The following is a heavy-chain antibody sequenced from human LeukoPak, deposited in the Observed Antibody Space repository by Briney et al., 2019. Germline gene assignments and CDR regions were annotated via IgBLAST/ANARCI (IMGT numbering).Heavy chain of an antibody. Sequence: PGGSLRLSCAASGFTFSSYGMHWVRQAPGKGLEWVAFIRYDGSNKYYADSVKGRFTISRDNSKNTLYLQMNSLRAEDTAVYYCAKADPEWREWLLIADAFDIWGQGTMVTVPS. D-gene: IGHD3-3*01. CDR2: IRYDGSNK. CDR1: GFTFSSYG. V-gene: IGHV3-30*02. CDR3: AKADPEWREWLLIADAFDI. J-gene: IGHJ3*02.